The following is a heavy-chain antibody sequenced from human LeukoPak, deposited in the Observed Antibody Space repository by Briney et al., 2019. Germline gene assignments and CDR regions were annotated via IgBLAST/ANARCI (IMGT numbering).Heavy chain of an antibody. D-gene: IGHD3-3*01. Sequence: SETLSLTCTVSGGSISSSSYYWGWIRQPPGKGLEWIGSIYYSGSTNYNPSLKSRVTISVDTSKNQFSLNLSSVTAADTAVYYCARSMREWLLNYYYYMDVWGKGTTVTVSS. J-gene: IGHJ6*03. V-gene: IGHV4-39*07. CDR2: IYYSGST. CDR3: ARSMREWLLNYYYYMDV. CDR1: GGSISSSSYY.